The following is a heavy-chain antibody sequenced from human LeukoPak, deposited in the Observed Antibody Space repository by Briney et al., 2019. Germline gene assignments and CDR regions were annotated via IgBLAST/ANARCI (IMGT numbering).Heavy chain of an antibody. J-gene: IGHJ6*02. Sequence: GGSLRLSCAASGFTFSSYAMHWFRQAPGKGLEWVAVISYDGSNKYYADSVKGRFTISRDNSKNTLYLQMNSLRAEDTAVYYCARADSTSGWGYYYYGMDVWGQGTTVTVSS. CDR1: GFTFSSYA. CDR3: ARADSTSGWGYYYYGMDV. D-gene: IGHD2-2*01. CDR2: ISYDGSNK. V-gene: IGHV3-30-3*01.